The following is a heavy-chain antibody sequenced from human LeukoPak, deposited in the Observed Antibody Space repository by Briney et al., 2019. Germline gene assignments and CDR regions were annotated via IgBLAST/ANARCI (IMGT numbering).Heavy chain of an antibody. J-gene: IGHJ3*02. D-gene: IGHD3-22*01. CDR1: GGTFNNYP. CDR2: IIPIFGTA. Sequence: GASVKVSCKASGGTFNNYPITWVRRAPGQGLEWMGRIIPIFGTATYAQKFQGRVTITADKSTSTAYMELSSLRSEDTAVYYCARDRTAVQYYDSSGYYKAFDMWGQGTMVTVSS. CDR3: ARDRTAVQYYDSSGYYKAFDM. V-gene: IGHV1-69*06.